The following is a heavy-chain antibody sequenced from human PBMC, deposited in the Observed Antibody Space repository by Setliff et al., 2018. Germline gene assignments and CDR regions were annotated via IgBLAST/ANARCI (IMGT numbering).Heavy chain of an antibody. Sequence: ASVKVSCKASGGTFSSYAISWVRQAPGQGLEWMGRIIPIFGTANYVQKFQGRVTITADKSTSTAYMELSSLRSEDTAVYYCARDPWQWLTTFTSAEYFQHWGQGTLVTVSS. CDR3: ARDPWQWLTTFTSAEYFQH. CDR2: IIPIFGTA. D-gene: IGHD6-19*01. V-gene: IGHV1-69*06. CDR1: GGTFSSYA. J-gene: IGHJ1*01.